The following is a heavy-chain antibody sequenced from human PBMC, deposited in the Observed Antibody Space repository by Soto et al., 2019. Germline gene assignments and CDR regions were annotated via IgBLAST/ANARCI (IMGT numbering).Heavy chain of an antibody. CDR3: ARGSPPMIVVALGAFDI. D-gene: IGHD3-22*01. CDR2: TYYRSKWYN. J-gene: IGHJ3*02. V-gene: IGHV6-1*01. CDR1: GDSVSSNSAA. Sequence: PSQTLSLTCAISGDSVSSNSAAWNWIRQSPSRGLEWLGRTYYRSKWYNDYAVSVKSRITINPDTSKNQFSLQLNSVTPEDTAVYYCARGSPPMIVVALGAFDIWGQGTMVTVAS.